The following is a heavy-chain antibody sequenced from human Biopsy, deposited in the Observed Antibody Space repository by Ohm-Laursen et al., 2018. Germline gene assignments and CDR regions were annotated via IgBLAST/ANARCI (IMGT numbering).Heavy chain of an antibody. V-gene: IGHV1-69*06. J-gene: IGHJ3*01. CDR2: IIPIFNTA. CDR3: ARSMLGASTGDDAFDV. CDR1: GGTFNNYG. Sequence: GSSVKVSCKASGGTFNNYGITWVRQAPGQGLEWMGGIIPIFNTAKDAQNFQGRVRMTADKSTNTAYMELTSLRSEDTAVYYCARSMLGASTGDDAFDVWGQGTLVTVSS. D-gene: IGHD1-26*01.